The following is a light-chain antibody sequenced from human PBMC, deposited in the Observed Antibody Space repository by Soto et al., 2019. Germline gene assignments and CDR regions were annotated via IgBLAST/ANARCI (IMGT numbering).Light chain of an antibody. Sequence: DIVMTQSPDSLTLSLGERGTITCRSSRTVLSVSDNQYYLTWYQHKPRHPPKLLIYWASTRESGVPDRFTGNGAGTNFTLTINSLQAEDVAVYYCQQYPSMPPRWTFGQGTKVDIK. V-gene: IGKV4-1*01. CDR2: WAS. CDR3: QQYPSMPPRWT. CDR1: RTVLSVSDNQYY. J-gene: IGKJ1*01.